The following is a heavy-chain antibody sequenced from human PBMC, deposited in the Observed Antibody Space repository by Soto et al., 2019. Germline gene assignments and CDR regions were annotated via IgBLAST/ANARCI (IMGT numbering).Heavy chain of an antibody. D-gene: IGHD2-15*01. J-gene: IGHJ6*02. CDR2: LYPSGTT. CDR3: ARHKDCSGGSCNAVGYYYGLDV. Sequence: SDTLSLTCTVSGCSIRNSSHHWGWIRHPPGKGLEWIGRLYPSGTTYYNPPLKRRVTIAVDTSQNQFSLRLSSVTAADTAVYYCARHKDCSGGSCNAVGYYYGLDVWGQGTTVT. CDR1: GCSIRNSSHH. V-gene: IGHV4-39*01.